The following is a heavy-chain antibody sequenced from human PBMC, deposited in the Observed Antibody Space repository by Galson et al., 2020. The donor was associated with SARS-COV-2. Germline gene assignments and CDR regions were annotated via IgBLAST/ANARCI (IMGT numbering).Heavy chain of an antibody. CDR3: ASQIAPPPHTNGNY. CDR1: GGTFSSYA. CDR2: IIPILGIA. J-gene: IGHJ4*02. Sequence: GASVKVSCEASGGTFSSYAISWVRQAPGQGLEWMGRIIPILGIANYAQKFQGRVTITADKSTSTAYMELSSLRSEDTAVYYCASQIAPPPHTNGNYWGQGTLVTVSS. D-gene: IGHD6-13*01. V-gene: IGHV1-69*04.